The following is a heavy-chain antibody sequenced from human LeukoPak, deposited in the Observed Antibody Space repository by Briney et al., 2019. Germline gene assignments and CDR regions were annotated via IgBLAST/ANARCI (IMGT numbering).Heavy chain of an antibody. J-gene: IGHJ6*03. V-gene: IGHV3-48*01. CDR3: ARALGSSGNFWSYYYYMDV. D-gene: IGHD3-22*01. Sequence: GGSLRLSCAASGFTFSSYSMNWVRQAPGKGLEWVSYISSGSSTIYYADSVKGRFTISRDNAKNSLYLQMNSLRAEDTAVYYCARALGSSGNFWSYYYYMDVWGKGTTVTVSS. CDR1: GFTFSSYS. CDR2: ISSGSSTI.